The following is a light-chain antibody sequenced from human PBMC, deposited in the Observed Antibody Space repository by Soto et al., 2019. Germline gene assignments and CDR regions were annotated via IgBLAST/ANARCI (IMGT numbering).Light chain of an antibody. CDR3: QQYGSSLIT. CDR1: QSVSSS. V-gene: IGKV3-20*01. CDR2: GAS. Sequence: IVVTQSPATLSVSPGERATLSFRASQSVSSSLAWYQQTPGRAPRILIYGASTRAPGFPARFSGSGSGTDFTLTISRLEPEDFAVYYCQQYGSSLITFGQGTRLEI. J-gene: IGKJ5*01.